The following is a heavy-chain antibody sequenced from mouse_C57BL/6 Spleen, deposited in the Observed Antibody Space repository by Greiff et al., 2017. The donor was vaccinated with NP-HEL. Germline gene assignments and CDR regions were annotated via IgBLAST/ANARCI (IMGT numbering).Heavy chain of an antibody. J-gene: IGHJ4*01. CDR2: ISSGSSTI. CDR3: ARGRTTDYYAMDY. CDR1: GFTFSDYG. D-gene: IGHD1-1*01. Sequence: EVHLVESGGGLVKPGGSLKLSCAASGFTFSDYGMHWVRQAPEKGLEWVAYISSGSSTIYYADTVKGRFTISRDNAKNTLFLQMTSLRSEDTAMYYCARGRTTDYYAMDYWGQGTSVTVSS. V-gene: IGHV5-17*01.